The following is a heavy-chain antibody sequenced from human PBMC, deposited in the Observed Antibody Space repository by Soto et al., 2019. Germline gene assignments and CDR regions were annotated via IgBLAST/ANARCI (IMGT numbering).Heavy chain of an antibody. J-gene: IGHJ6*02. Sequence: GASVKVSCKASGGTFSSYAISWVRQAPGQGLEWMGGIIPSFGTANYAQKFQGRVTITADESTSTAYMELSSLRSEDTAVYYCARAGYSSSWNYYYGMDVWGQGTTVTVSS. CDR3: ARAGYSSSWNYYYGMDV. CDR1: GGTFSSYA. D-gene: IGHD6-13*01. V-gene: IGHV1-69*13. CDR2: IIPSFGTA.